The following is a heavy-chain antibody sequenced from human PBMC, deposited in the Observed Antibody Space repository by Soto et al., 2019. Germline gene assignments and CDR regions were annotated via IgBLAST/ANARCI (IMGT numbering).Heavy chain of an antibody. CDR2: IDPSDSYT. CDR3: ARGSSSSGYPIDY. V-gene: IGHV5-10-1*01. D-gene: IGHD3-22*01. Sequence: HGESLKISCKGSGYSFTSYWISWVRQMPGKGLEWMGRIDPSDSYTNYSPSFQGHVTISADKSISTAYLQWSSLKASDTAIYYCARGSSSSGYPIDYWGQGTLVTVSS. J-gene: IGHJ4*02. CDR1: GYSFTSYW.